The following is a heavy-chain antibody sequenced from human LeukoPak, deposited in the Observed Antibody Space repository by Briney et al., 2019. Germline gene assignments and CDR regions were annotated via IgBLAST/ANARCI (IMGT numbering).Heavy chain of an antibody. D-gene: IGHD3-10*01. CDR1: GFTFSSYA. CDR2: ISGSGGST. Sequence: GGSLRLSCAASGFTFSSYAMSWVRQAPGRGLEWVSAISGSGGSTYYADSVKGRFAISRDNSKNTLYLQMNSLRAEDTAVYYCAKALYYYGSGSPYDYWGQGTLVTVSS. V-gene: IGHV3-23*01. CDR3: AKALYYYGSGSPYDY. J-gene: IGHJ4*02.